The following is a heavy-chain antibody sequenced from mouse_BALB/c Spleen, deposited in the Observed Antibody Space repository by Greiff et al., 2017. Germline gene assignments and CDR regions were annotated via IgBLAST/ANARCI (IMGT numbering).Heavy chain of an antibody. D-gene: IGHD1-1*01. V-gene: IGHV7-3*02. Sequence: EVMLVESGGGLVQPGGSLRLSCATSGFTFTDYYMSWVRQPPGKALEWLGFIRNKANGYTTEYSASVKGRFTISRDNSQSILYLQMNTLRAEDSATYYCARDYYGSLYAMDYWGQGTSVTVSA. CDR3: ARDYYGSLYAMDY. CDR1: GFTFTDYY. CDR2: IRNKANGYTT. J-gene: IGHJ4*01.